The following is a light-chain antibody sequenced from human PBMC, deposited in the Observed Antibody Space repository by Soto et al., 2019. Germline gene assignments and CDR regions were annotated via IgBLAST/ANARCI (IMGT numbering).Light chain of an antibody. CDR2: WAS. V-gene: IGKV4-1*01. Sequence: DIVMTQSPDSLAVSLGERATINCRSSQSVLYSSNNKNYLNWFQQKPGQPPKLLISWASTRESGVPDRFSGSGSWTDFTLTISSLQAEDVAVYYCQQYYSTLYTFGQGTKLEIK. CDR1: QSVLYSSNNKNY. J-gene: IGKJ2*01. CDR3: QQYYSTLYT.